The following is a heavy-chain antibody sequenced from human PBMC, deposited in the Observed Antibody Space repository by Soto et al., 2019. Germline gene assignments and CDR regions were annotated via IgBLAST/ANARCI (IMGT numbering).Heavy chain of an antibody. V-gene: IGHV1-3*01. CDR2: INAGNGNT. Sequence: ASVKVSCKASGYTFTSYAMHWVRQAPGQRLEWMGWINAGNGNTKYSQKFQGRVTITRDTSASTAYMELSSLRSEDTAVYYCARGSDVVVPAAKGSWFDPWGQGTLVTVS. CDR3: ARGSDVVVPAAKGSWFDP. J-gene: IGHJ5*02. CDR1: GYTFTSYA. D-gene: IGHD2-2*01.